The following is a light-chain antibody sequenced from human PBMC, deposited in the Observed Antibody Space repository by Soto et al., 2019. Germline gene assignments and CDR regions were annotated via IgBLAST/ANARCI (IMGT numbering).Light chain of an antibody. Sequence: QSALTQPASVSGSPGQSITISCTGPSSDFGGYILRSWYQQHPGKAPKLMIYEANKRPSGVSNRFSGSKSGNTASLTISGLQAEDEADYYCSSYAASGTVVFGGGTKLTVL. V-gene: IGLV2-23*01. CDR2: EAN. J-gene: IGLJ2*01. CDR1: SSDFGGYIL. CDR3: SSYAASGTVV.